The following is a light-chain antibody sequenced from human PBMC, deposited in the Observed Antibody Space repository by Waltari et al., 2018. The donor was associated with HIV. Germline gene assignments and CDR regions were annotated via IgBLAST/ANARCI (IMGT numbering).Light chain of an antibody. CDR1: SWVIGTYNY. V-gene: IGLV2-14*03. J-gene: IGLJ3*02. Sequence: QSALTQPAPVSGSPGQSIPISCTGTSWVIGTYNYVSWYLLHSGKAAKLIIFDVNNRPPGISVRFSGSESANMASLTISGLQAADEADYYCRSYSRTNTWVFGGGTRLTVL. CDR2: DVN. CDR3: RSYSRTNTWV.